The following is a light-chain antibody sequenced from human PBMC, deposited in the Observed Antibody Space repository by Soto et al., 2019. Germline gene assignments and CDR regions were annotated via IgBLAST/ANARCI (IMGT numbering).Light chain of an antibody. Sequence: DIQMTQSPSALSASVGDRVTITCRASQDISAFLAWYQQKPGEVPKRLIYAASSLESGVPSRFSGSGSGTEFTLTISSLQPEDFATYYCLQNNRYPWTFGQGTKLEIK. J-gene: IGKJ1*01. CDR2: AAS. CDR3: LQNNRYPWT. V-gene: IGKV1-17*03. CDR1: QDISAF.